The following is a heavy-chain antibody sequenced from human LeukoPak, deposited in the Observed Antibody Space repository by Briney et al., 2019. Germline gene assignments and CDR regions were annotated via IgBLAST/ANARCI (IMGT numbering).Heavy chain of an antibody. Sequence: TSETLSLTCAVYGGSFSGYYWSWIRQPPGKGLEWIGEINHSGSTNYNPSLKSRVTISVDTSKNQFSLKLSSATAADTAVYYCARIRTYYYDSSGLGSRDYWGQGTLVTVSS. J-gene: IGHJ4*02. D-gene: IGHD3-22*01. V-gene: IGHV4-34*01. CDR2: INHSGST. CDR1: GGSFSGYY. CDR3: ARIRTYYYDSSGLGSRDY.